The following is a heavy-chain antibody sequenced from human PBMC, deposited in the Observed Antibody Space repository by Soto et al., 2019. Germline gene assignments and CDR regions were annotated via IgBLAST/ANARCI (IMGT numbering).Heavy chain of an antibody. Sequence: SETLSLTCTVSGGSISSGGYYWSWIRQHPGKGLEWIGYIYYSGSTYYNPSLKSRVTISVDTSKNQFSLKLSPVTAADTAVYYHAREMATTGSYFDYWGQGPLVT. V-gene: IGHV4-31*03. D-gene: IGHD3-10*01. CDR1: GGSISSGGYY. CDR3: AREMATTGSYFDY. CDR2: IYYSGST. J-gene: IGHJ4*02.